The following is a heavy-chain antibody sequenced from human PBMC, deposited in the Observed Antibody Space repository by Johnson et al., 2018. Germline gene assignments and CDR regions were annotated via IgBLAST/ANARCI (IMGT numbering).Heavy chain of an antibody. J-gene: IGHJ1*01. Sequence: EVQLVESGGGLVQPGGSLRLSCAASGFTFSSYWMSWVRPAPGQGLAWVANIKQDGSEKYYVDSVKGRFTISRDNAKNSLSLKMKSLRAEEKAVYYCARDLDSSDYYDSSGYYYEYFQHWGQGTRVTVSS. CDR3: ARDLDSSDYYDSSGYYYEYFQH. CDR2: IKQDGSEK. D-gene: IGHD3-22*01. CDR1: GFTFSSYW. V-gene: IGHV3-7*01.